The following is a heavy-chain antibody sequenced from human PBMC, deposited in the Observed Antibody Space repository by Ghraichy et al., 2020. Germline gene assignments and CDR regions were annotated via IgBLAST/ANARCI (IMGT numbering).Heavy chain of an antibody. J-gene: IGHJ4*02. CDR1: GFTFGGYA. CDR3: TRKTYWSSISCYFDS. V-gene: IGHV3-49*03. Sequence: GGSLRLSCTASGFTFGGYAMSWFRQAPGKGLEWVGFIRSKAYGGTAEYAASVKGRFTISRDDSKSIMYLQMNSLKIGDTAVYYCTRKTYWSSISCYFDSWGQGTLVTVSS. D-gene: IGHD2-2*01. CDR2: IRSKAYGGTA.